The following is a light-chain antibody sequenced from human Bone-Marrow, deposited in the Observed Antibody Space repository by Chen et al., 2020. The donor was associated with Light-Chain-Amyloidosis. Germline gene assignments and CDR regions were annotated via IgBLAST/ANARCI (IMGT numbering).Light chain of an antibody. Sequence: SYVLTQPSSVSVAPGQTATIACGGNNIGSTSVHWYQQTPGPAPLLVVYDDSDRPPGIPVRLSGSNSGNTATLTISRVEAGDEADYYCQVWDRSSDRPVFGGGTKLTVL. CDR1: NIGSTS. CDR2: DDS. J-gene: IGLJ3*02. CDR3: QVWDRSSDRPV. V-gene: IGLV3-21*02.